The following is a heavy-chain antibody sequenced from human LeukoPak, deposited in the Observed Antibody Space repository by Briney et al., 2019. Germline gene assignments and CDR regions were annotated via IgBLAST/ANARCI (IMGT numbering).Heavy chain of an antibody. CDR3: ARWAHGSGSYSLQFDY. CDR1: GGSISSGGYY. J-gene: IGHJ4*02. Sequence: SQTLSLTCTVSGGSISSGGYYWSWIRQHPGKGLEWIGYIYYSGSTNYNPSLKSRVTISVDTSKNQFSLKLSSVTAADTAVYYCARWAHGSGSYSLQFDYWGQGTLVTVSS. D-gene: IGHD3-10*01. V-gene: IGHV4-31*03. CDR2: IYYSGST.